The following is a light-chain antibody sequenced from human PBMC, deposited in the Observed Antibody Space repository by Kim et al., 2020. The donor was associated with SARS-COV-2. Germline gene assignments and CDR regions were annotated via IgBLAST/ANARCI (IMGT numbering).Light chain of an antibody. V-gene: IGLV1-40*01. Sequence: QRVTITCCGTRSNIGSDYVVHWYHQLPGAAPKVVIYSNDKRPSGVPDRFSGSQSGPSASLAITGLQPDDEGYYYCQSYDSNLRGAVFGGGTRLTVL. CDR1: RSNIGSDYV. CDR2: SND. J-gene: IGLJ3*02. CDR3: QSYDSNLRGAV.